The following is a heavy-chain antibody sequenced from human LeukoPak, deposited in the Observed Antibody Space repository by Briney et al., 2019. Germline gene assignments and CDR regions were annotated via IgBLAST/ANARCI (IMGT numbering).Heavy chain of an antibody. CDR1: GFSFSSYW. CDR2: VKQDATEN. J-gene: IGHJ6*03. D-gene: IGHD2-8*01. V-gene: IGHV3-7*01. Sequence: PGGSLRLSCADSGFSFSSYWMTWVRQAPRQGLDGVANVKQDATENYYEDSAKDRFTIIREHAKNSLFPQMVSFRPGDTAVVYLARDRGGTVMVYTRGKDYYYMDLWAKGTTVPVSS. CDR3: ARDRGGTVMVYTRGKDYYYMDL.